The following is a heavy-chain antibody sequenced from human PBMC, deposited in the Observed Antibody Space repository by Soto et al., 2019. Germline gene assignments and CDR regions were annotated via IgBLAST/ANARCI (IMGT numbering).Heavy chain of an antibody. V-gene: IGHV3-74*01. CDR3: ATVATNSYNWLDP. D-gene: IGHD5-12*01. CDR1: GFTFNTYW. J-gene: IGHJ5*02. Sequence: EVQLVEFGGTLVQPGRSLRLSCAASGFTFNTYWMHWVRQAPGKGLVWVSRINSDGTKTTYADSVKGRFTISRDNAKNTVYLQMNSLRAEDTAMYYCATVATNSYNWLDPWGLGTLVTVSS. CDR2: INSDGTKT.